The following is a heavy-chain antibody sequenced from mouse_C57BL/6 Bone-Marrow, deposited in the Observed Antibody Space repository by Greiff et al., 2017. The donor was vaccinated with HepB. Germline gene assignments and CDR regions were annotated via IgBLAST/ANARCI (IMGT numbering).Heavy chain of an antibody. Sequence: LMESGPGLVKPSQSLSLTCSVTGYSITSGYYWNWIRQFPGNKLEWMGYISYDGSNNYNPSLKNRISITRDTSKNQFFLKLNSVTTEDTATYYSARSITTVVGDYFDYWGQGTTLTVSS. J-gene: IGHJ2*01. CDR3: ARSITTVVGDYFDY. D-gene: IGHD1-1*01. CDR1: GYSITSGYY. V-gene: IGHV3-6*01. CDR2: ISYDGSN.